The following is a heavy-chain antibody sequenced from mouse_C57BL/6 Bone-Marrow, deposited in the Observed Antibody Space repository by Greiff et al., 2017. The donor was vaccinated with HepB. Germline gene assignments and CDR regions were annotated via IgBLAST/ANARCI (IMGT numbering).Heavy chain of an antibody. Sequence: EVKLMESGGDLVKPGGSLKLSCAASGFTFSSYGMSWVRQTPDKRLEWVATISSGGSYTYYPDSVKGRFTISRDNAKNTLYLQMSSLKSEDTAMYYCARHNYGSSYYAMDDWGQGTSVTVSS. CDR3: ARHNYGSSYYAMDD. CDR1: GFTFSSYG. V-gene: IGHV5-6*01. CDR2: ISSGGSYT. J-gene: IGHJ4*01. D-gene: IGHD1-1*01.